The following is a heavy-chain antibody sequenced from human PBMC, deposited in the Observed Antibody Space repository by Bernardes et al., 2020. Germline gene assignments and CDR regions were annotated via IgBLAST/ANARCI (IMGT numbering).Heavy chain of an antibody. CDR3: ARGRRRPPTLYYFDY. CDR2: INHSGST. J-gene: IGHJ4*02. Sequence: TLSLTCAVYGGSFSGYYWSWIRQPPGKGLEWIGEINHSGSTNYNPSLKSRVTISVDTSKNQFSLKLSSVTAADTAVYYCARGRRRPPTLYYFDYWGQGTLVTVSS. CDR1: GGSFSGYY. V-gene: IGHV4-34*01. D-gene: IGHD3-10*01.